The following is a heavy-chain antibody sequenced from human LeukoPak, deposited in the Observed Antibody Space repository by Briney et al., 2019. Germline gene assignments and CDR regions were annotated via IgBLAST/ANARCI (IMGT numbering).Heavy chain of an antibody. CDR2: INHSGRT. D-gene: IGHD3-3*01. Sequence: SETLSLTCTVSGGSISSSIYYWSWIRQPPGKGLEWIGEINHSGRTNYNPSLKSRVTISVDTSKNQFSLKLSSVTAADTAVYYCASRYDFWSGLHYFDYWGQGTLVTVSS. J-gene: IGHJ4*02. CDR3: ASRYDFWSGLHYFDY. CDR1: GGSISSSIYY. V-gene: IGHV4-39*07.